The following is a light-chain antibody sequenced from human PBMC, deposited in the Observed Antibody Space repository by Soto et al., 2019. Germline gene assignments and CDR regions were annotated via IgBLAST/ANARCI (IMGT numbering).Light chain of an antibody. V-gene: IGLV2-14*01. CDR2: EVT. J-gene: IGLJ1*01. Sequence: QSVLTQPGSVSGSPGQSITISCTGTSSDVGLYNYVSWYQQHPGKAPKVMIYEVTNRPSGVSTRFSGSKSGNTASLTVSGLQAAEEADYFCKSYAGSNTYVFGSGTKVTVL. CDR1: SSDVGLYNY. CDR3: KSYAGSNTYV.